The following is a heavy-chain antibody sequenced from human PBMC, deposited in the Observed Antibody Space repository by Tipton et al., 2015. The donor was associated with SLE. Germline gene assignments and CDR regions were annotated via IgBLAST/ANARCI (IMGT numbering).Heavy chain of an antibody. D-gene: IGHD3-22*01. V-gene: IGHV4-59*01. Sequence: TLSLTCTVSGVSISPNYWSWIRQPPGKGLEWIGYIYYSGSTTYNPSLKSRATISLDTSKKQFSLRLTSVTAADTAVYYCARASGGLLPFGYWGQGTLVTVSS. CDR1: GVSISPNY. CDR3: ARASGGLLPFGY. J-gene: IGHJ4*02. CDR2: IYYSGST.